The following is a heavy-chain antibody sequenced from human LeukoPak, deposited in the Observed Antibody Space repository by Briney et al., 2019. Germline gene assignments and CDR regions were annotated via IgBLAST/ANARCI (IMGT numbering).Heavy chain of an antibody. V-gene: IGHV3-33*01. D-gene: IGHD3-3*01. CDR3: ARPAYDFWSGELYGMDV. J-gene: IGHJ6*02. CDR1: GFTFSSYG. Sequence: PGGSLRLSCAASGFTFSSYGMHWVRQAPGDGLEWVAVIWYDGSNKYYADSVKGRFTISRDNSKNTLYLQMNSLRAEDTAVYYCARPAYDFWSGELYGMDVWGQGTTVTVSS. CDR2: IWYDGSNK.